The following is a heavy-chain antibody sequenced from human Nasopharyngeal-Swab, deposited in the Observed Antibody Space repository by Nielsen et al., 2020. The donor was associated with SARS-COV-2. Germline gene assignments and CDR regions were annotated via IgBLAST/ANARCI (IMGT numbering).Heavy chain of an antibody. Sequence: GSLRLSCTVSGSSISSGYYWGWIRQPPGKGLEWIGSIYHSGSTYYNPSLKSRVTISVDTSKNQFSLKLSSVTAADTAVYYCAREINDMTTVTPGFDYWGQGTLVTVSS. CDR2: IYHSGST. D-gene: IGHD4-11*01. CDR3: AREINDMTTVTPGFDY. CDR1: GSSISSGYY. V-gene: IGHV4-38-2*02. J-gene: IGHJ4*02.